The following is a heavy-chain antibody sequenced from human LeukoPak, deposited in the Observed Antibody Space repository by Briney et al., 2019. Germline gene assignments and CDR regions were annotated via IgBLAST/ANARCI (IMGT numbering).Heavy chain of an antibody. CDR3: AKRRGLEVLYYYYMDV. D-gene: IGHD1-7*01. V-gene: IGHV3-21*04. CDR1: GFTFSVYS. J-gene: IGHJ6*03. Sequence: GGSLRLSCAASGFTFSVYSMNWVRQAPGKGLEWVSSITTSSSDMYYADSVKGRFTISRDNAKNSLFLQMNSLRAEDTAVYHCAKRRGLEVLYYYYMDVWGKGTTVTVSS. CDR2: ITTSSSDM.